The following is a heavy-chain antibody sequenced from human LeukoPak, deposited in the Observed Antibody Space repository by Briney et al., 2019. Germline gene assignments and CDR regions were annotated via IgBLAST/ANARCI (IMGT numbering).Heavy chain of an antibody. CDR2: MNPNSGNT. D-gene: IGHD6-19*01. V-gene: IGHV1-8*01. Sequence: ASVKVSCKASGYTFTSYDINWVRQATGQGLEWMGWMNPNSGNTGYAQKFQGRVTMTRNTSISTAYMELSSLRSEDTAVYYCARGFMSRGAVAFQHWGQGTLATVSS. CDR3: ARGFMSRGAVAFQH. CDR1: GYTFTSYD. J-gene: IGHJ1*01.